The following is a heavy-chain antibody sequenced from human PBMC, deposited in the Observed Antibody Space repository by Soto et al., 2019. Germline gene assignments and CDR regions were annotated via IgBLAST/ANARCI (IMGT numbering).Heavy chain of an antibody. CDR3: AGYYYDSSASYPTFDY. D-gene: IGHD3-22*01. CDR2: IIPIFGTA. CDR1: GGTFSSYA. J-gene: IGHJ4*02. Sequence: GASVKVSCKASGGTFSSYAISWVRQAPGQGLEWMGGIIPIFGTANYAQKFQGRVTITADESTSTAYMELSSLRSEDTAVYYCAGYYYDSSASYPTFDYWGQGTLVTVSS. V-gene: IGHV1-69*13.